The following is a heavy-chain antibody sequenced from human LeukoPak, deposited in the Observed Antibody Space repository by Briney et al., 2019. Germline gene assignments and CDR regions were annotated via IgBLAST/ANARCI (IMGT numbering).Heavy chain of an antibody. Sequence: SETLSLTCGVSGGSISSTNWWTWVRQPPGEGVEWIGEVHLSGRTNYNPSLESRVTMSVDMSENHISLKLTSVTAADTAVYYCAREGGPYRPLDYSGQGTLVTVSS. J-gene: IGHJ4*02. CDR3: AREGGPYRPLDY. CDR2: VHLSGRT. CDR1: GGSISSTNW. V-gene: IGHV4-4*02.